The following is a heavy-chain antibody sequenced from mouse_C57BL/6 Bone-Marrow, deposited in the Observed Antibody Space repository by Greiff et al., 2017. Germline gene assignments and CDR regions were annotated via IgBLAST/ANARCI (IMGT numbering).Heavy chain of an antibody. D-gene: IGHD2-5*01. CDR2: IDPHGGGT. J-gene: IGHJ3*01. V-gene: IGHV1-62-3*01. CDR3: ARDRYSRAY. Sequence: QVQLQQPGAELVKPGASVKLSCKASGYTFTSYWMHWVKQRPGRGLEWMGRIDPHGGGTKYNEKFKSKATLTVDTSSSTAYMQLSSLTSEDSAVYYCARDRYSRAYWGQGTLVTVSA. CDR1: GYTFTSYW.